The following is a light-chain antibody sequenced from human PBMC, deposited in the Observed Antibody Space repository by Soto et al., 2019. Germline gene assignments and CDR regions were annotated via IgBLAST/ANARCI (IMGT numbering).Light chain of an antibody. CDR1: QSVSSH. Sequence: EIVMTQSPATLSVSPGERATLSCRASQSVSSHLVWYQQKPGQAPRLLIYGASTRATDIPARFSGSGSGTEFTLTISSLQSEDFAVYYWQEYNNGTLTFGGVTKVEIK. CDR3: QEYNNGTLT. V-gene: IGKV3-15*01. CDR2: GAS. J-gene: IGKJ4*01.